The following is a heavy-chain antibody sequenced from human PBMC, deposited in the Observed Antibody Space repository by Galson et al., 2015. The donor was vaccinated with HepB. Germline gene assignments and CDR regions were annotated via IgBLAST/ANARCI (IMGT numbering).Heavy chain of an antibody. V-gene: IGHV3-30*18. J-gene: IGHJ6*02. CDR3: AKDRGGYDSGDYYYYGMDV. CDR2: LSYDGSNK. D-gene: IGHD5-12*01. CDR1: GFTFSSYG. Sequence: SLRLSCAASGFTFSSYGMHWVRQAPGKGLEWVAVLSYDGSNKYYADSVKGRFTISRDNSKNTLYLQMNSLRAEDTAVYYCAKDRGGYDSGDYYYYGMDVWGQGTTVTVSS.